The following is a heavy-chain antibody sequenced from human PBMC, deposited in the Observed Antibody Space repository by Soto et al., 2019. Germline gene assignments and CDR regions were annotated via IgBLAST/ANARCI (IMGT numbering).Heavy chain of an antibody. D-gene: IGHD6-19*01. CDR1: GFTFSTYS. CDR2: ISSSSTI. Sequence: EVQLVESGGALVQPGGSLRLSCAASGFTFSTYSMNWVRQAPGKGLEWVSSISSSSTIYYADSVKGRFTISRDNVQNSLYLQMPSLRAEDTAVYYCARERGSGWTFDYWGQGTLVTVSS. J-gene: IGHJ4*02. V-gene: IGHV3-48*01. CDR3: ARERGSGWTFDY.